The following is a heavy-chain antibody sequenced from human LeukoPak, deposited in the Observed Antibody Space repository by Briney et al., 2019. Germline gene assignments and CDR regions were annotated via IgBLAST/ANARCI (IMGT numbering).Heavy chain of an antibody. Sequence: GGSLRVSCAASGFSFSSYSMDWVRQAPGKGLEWVSSISSGSTSIYYEDSVKGRFTISKDNAKNSLYLQMNSLRAEVTAVYYGARVTGTTAGDHWGKGTLVSVSS. CDR2: ISSGSTSI. V-gene: IGHV3-21*01. CDR1: GFSFSSYS. CDR3: ARVTGTTAGDH. J-gene: IGHJ5*02. D-gene: IGHD1-1*01.